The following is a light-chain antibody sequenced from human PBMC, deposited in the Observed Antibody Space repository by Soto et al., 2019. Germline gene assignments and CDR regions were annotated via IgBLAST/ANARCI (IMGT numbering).Light chain of an antibody. CDR2: GAS. V-gene: IGKV3-20*01. CDR3: HQYGSSPYT. J-gene: IGKJ2*01. Sequence: EIVLTQSPGTLSLSPGERATLSCRASQSVSSSYLAWYQQKPGQAPRLLIYGASSRATGIPDRFSGSGSGTDFTLTISRLEPEDFAVYYCHQYGSSPYTFCQGTKLEIK. CDR1: QSVSSSY.